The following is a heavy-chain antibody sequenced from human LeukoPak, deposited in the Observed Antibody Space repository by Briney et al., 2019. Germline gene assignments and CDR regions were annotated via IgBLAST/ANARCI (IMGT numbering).Heavy chain of an antibody. J-gene: IGHJ4*02. D-gene: IGHD4-11*01. CDR1: GGSISSYY. CDR2: IYTSGST. CDR3: AGSVYSNYGAPYFDY. V-gene: IGHV4-4*07. Sequence: SETLSLTCTVSGGSISSYYWSWIRQPAGKGLEWIGRIYTSGSTNYNPSLKSPVTMSVDTSKNQFSLKLSSVTAADTAVYYCAGSVYSNYGAPYFDYWGQGTLVTVSS.